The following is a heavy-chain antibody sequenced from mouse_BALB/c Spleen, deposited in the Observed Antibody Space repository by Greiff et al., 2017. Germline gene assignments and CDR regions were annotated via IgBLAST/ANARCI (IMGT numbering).Heavy chain of an antibody. Sequence: EVQLQQSGAELVKPGASVTLSCTASGFNIKDTYMHWVKQRPEQGLEWIGRIDPANGNTKYDPKFQGKATITADTSSNTAYLQLSSLTSEDTAVYYCAPEAWFAYWGQGTLVTVSA. CDR1: GFNIKDTY. CDR3: APEAWFAY. V-gene: IGHV14-3*02. CDR2: IDPANGNT. J-gene: IGHJ3*01.